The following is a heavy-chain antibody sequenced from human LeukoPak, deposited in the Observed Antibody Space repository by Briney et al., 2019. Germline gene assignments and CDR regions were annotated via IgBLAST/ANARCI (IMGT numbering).Heavy chain of an antibody. Sequence: PSETLSLTCAASDDSFSSHHWTWIRQPPGKGLEWIGYISYIGSTNYNPSLKSRVTISIDTSKNQFSLKLSSVTAADTAVYYCARDLVTVTKGFDIWGQGTMVSVSS. CDR2: ISYIGST. D-gene: IGHD4-17*01. J-gene: IGHJ3*02. CDR1: DDSFSSHH. V-gene: IGHV4-59*11. CDR3: ARDLVTVTKGFDI.